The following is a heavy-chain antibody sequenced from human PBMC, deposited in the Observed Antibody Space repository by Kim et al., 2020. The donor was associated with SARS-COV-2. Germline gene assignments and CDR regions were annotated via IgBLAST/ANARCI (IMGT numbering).Heavy chain of an antibody. Sequence: GGSLRLSCAASGFTFSSYDMHWVRQATGKGLEWVSLIGTAGDTYYPGSVKGRFTISRENAKNSLYLQMNSLRAGDTAVYYCARAGYDSSGYYPHFDYWGQGTLVTVSS. V-gene: IGHV3-13*01. CDR3: ARAGYDSSGYYPHFDY. CDR1: GFTFSSYD. CDR2: IGTAGDT. J-gene: IGHJ4*02. D-gene: IGHD3-22*01.